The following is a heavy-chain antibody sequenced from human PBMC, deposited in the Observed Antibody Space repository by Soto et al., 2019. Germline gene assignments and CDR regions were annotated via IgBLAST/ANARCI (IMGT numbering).Heavy chain of an antibody. J-gene: IGHJ3*02. CDR3: ARREGDI. CDR1: GGSITTYY. D-gene: IGHD1-26*01. V-gene: IGHV4-59*08. CDR2: ISYSGST. Sequence: SETLSLTCTVSGGSITTYYWSWIRQPPGKGLEWIGYISYSGSTYYNPSLKSRVTISVDTSKNQFSLKLSSVTAADTAVYYCARREGDIWGQGTMVTVSS.